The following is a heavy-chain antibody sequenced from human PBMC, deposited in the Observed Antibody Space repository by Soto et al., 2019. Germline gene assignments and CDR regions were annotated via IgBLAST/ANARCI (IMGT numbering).Heavy chain of an antibody. J-gene: IGHJ6*02. V-gene: IGHV3-23*01. CDR1: GFTFSSYA. CDR3: AKRLWFGELLSTNGMDV. Sequence: GGSLRLSCAASGFTFSSYAMSWVRQAPGKGLEWVSAISGSGGSTYYADSVKGRFTISRDNSKNTLYLQMNSLRAEDTAVYYCAKRLWFGELLSTNGMDVWGQGTTVTVSS. D-gene: IGHD3-10*01. CDR2: ISGSGGST.